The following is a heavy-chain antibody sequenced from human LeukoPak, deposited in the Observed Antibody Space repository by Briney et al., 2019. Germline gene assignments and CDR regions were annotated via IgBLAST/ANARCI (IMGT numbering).Heavy chain of an antibody. CDR1: GSTFSRYA. CDR2: ISGIGATT. V-gene: IGHV3-23*01. D-gene: IGHD1-26*01. Sequence: PGGSLRLSCAASGSTFSRYAMSWVRQAPGKGLEWVSTISGIGATTYDADSVKGRFAISRDNSKNTLYLQMNSLRVEDTAVYYCAKDSSSGSYCDYWGQGSLVTVSS. J-gene: IGHJ4*02. CDR3: AKDSSSGSYCDY.